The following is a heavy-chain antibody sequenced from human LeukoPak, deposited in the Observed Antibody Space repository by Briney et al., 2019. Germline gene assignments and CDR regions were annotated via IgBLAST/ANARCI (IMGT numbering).Heavy chain of an antibody. CDR2: ISTYTGRA. J-gene: IGHJ3*01. D-gene: IGHD4-23*01. CDR1: GYRFNVYD. Sequence: ASVKVSCKTSGYRFNVYDILWVRQAPGHGLDYVGWISTYTGRANYAQKFQGRVFMITDTSTSTAYLELTNLTSSDTGLYYCARADGTNSGTNAFDVWGLGTMVTVAS. V-gene: IGHV1-18*01. CDR3: ARADGTNSGTNAFDV.